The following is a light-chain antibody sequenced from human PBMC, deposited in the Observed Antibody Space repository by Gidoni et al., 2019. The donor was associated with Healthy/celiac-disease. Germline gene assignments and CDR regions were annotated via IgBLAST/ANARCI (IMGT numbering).Light chain of an antibody. J-gene: IGLJ2*01. CDR2: EVS. CDR3: SSYTSSSTPL. V-gene: IGLV2-14*01. Sequence: QSALTQHATVYGSPGQSITISCTGTSRDVGGYNYVSWYQQHPGKAPKLMIYEVSNRPSGVSNRFSGSKSGNTASLTISGLQAEDEADYYCSSYTSSSTPLIGGGTKLTVL. CDR1: SRDVGGYNY.